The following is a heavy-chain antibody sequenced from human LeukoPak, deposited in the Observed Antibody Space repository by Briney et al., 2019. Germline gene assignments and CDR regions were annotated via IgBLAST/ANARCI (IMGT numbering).Heavy chain of an antibody. CDR1: GLTFGDYY. CDR3: ARGRYFDWLQRGGAFDI. J-gene: IGHJ3*02. D-gene: IGHD3-9*01. Sequence: GGSLRLSCAASGLTFGDYYMSWIRQAPGKGLEWVSYISSSSSYTNYADSVKGRFTISRDNAKNSLYLQMNSLRAEDTAVYYCARGRYFDWLQRGGAFDIWGQGTMVTVSS. V-gene: IGHV3-11*06. CDR2: ISSSSSYT.